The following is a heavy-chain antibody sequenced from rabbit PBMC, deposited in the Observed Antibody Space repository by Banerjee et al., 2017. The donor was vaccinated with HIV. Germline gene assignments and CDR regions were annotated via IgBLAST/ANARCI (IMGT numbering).Heavy chain of an antibody. J-gene: IGHJ4*01. CDR1: RFDFITYY. CDR3: ARGFYSYGYAGYVDATYYFDL. V-gene: IGHV1S7*01. Sequence: QLKETGGGLVQPGGSLTLSCKASRFDFITYYVSWVRQAPGKGLEWIGTVAAGKGRTFYASWVNGRFTISSDNAQNTVDLQMNSLTAVDRATYFCARGFYSYGYAGYVDATYYFDLWGPGTLVTVS. CDR2: VAAGKGRT. D-gene: IGHD6-1*01.